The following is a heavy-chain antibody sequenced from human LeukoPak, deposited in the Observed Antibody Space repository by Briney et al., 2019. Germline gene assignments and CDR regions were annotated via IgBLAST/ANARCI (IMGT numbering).Heavy chain of an antibody. V-gene: IGHV3-23*01. CDR3: ARVAMQVTTPYYYYGMDV. J-gene: IGHJ6*02. CDR1: GFAFSSYA. Sequence: AGGSLRLSCAASGFAFSSYAMSWVRQAPGKGLEWVSAISGSGGSTYYADSVKGRFTISRHNSKNTLYLQMNSLRAEDTAVYYCARVAMQVTTPYYYYGMDVWGQGTTVTVSS. CDR2: ISGSGGST. D-gene: IGHD4-17*01.